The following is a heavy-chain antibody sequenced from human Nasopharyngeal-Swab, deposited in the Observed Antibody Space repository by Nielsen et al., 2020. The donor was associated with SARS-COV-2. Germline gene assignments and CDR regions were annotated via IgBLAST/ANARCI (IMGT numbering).Heavy chain of an antibody. CDR1: GGSFNGFY. V-gene: IGHV4-34*01. J-gene: IGHJ6*02. CDR2: INNNERT. CDR3: ARAGRVGDAYTGLDV. Sequence: SETLSLTCSVSGGSFNGFYWNWIRHPPGKGMEWLGEINNNERTNYNPSLKSRVTMSVYTSTNQVSLKLNSLTATDTAVYYCARAGRVGDAYTGLDVWGQGTTITVSS. D-gene: IGHD5-24*01.